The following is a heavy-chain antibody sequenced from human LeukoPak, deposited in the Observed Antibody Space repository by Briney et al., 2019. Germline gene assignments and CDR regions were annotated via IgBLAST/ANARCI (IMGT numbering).Heavy chain of an antibody. CDR2: LIPIFGTA. J-gene: IGHJ3*02. V-gene: IGHV1-69*05. D-gene: IGHD3-3*01. CDR3: ARHRGRFLEWGYYLAIDAFDI. Sequence: GSSVKVSCKASGGTFSSYAITWVRQAPGRGLEWMGGLIPIFGTAHFAQKFQGRVTLTTDESTSATYMELSSVTAADTAVYYCARHRGRFLEWGYYLAIDAFDIWGQGTMVTVSS. CDR1: GGTFSSYA.